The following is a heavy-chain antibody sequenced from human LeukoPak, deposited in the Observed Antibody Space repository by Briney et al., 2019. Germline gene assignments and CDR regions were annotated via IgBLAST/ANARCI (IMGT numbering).Heavy chain of an antibody. D-gene: IGHD2-21*02. Sequence: GGSLILSCVASGFTFSDYWMSWVRQAPGKGLEWVANIKQDGSEKYYVDSVKGRFTISRDNAKNSLYLQMNSLRAEDTAVYYCAREVTPYYWGQGTLVTVSS. J-gene: IGHJ4*02. V-gene: IGHV3-7*01. CDR1: GFTFSDYW. CDR2: IKQDGSEK. CDR3: AREVTPYY.